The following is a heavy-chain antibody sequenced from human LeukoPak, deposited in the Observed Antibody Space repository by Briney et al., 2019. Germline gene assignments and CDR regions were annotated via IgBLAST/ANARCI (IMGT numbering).Heavy chain of an antibody. J-gene: IGHJ4*02. CDR2: INPSGGST. CDR1: GYTFTSYY. CDR3: ARDQGYCSGGSCYSFPVSY. Sequence: ASVKVSCKASGYTFTSYYMHWVRQAPGQGLEWMGIINPSGGSTSYAQKFQGRVTMTRDTSTSTVYMELSSLRSEDTAVYYCARDQGYCSGGSCYSFPVSYWAQGPLVTVSS. V-gene: IGHV1-46*01. D-gene: IGHD2-15*01.